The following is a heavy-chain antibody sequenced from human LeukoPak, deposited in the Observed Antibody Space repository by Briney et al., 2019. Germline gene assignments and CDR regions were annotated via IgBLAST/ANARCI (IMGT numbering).Heavy chain of an antibody. CDR2: IKQDGSEK. CDR1: GFTFSSYW. CDR3: ARDEGYYYDSSGYFSY. V-gene: IGHV3-7*01. D-gene: IGHD3-22*01. Sequence: PGGSLRLSCAASGFTFSSYWMSWVRQAPGKGLEWVANIKQDGSEKYYVDSVKGRFTISRDNAKNSLYLQMNSLRAEDTAVYYCARDEGYYYDSSGYFSYWGQGTLVTVSS. J-gene: IGHJ4*02.